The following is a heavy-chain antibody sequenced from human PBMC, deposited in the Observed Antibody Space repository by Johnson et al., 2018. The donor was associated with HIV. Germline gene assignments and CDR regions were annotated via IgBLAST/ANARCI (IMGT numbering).Heavy chain of an antibody. Sequence: QVQLVESGGGVVQPGRSLRLSCAASGFTFSSYAMHWVRQAPGKGLEWVAVISYDESNKYYADSVKGRFTISRDNSKNTLYLQMNRLRAEDTALYYCAKGYSSSWYLDVFDLWGQGTMVTVSS. V-gene: IGHV3-30*04. J-gene: IGHJ3*01. D-gene: IGHD6-13*01. CDR3: AKGYSSSWYLDVFDL. CDR2: ISYDESNK. CDR1: GFTFSSYA.